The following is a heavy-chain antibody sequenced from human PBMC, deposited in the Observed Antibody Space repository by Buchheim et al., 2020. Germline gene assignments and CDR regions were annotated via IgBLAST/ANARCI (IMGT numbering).Heavy chain of an antibody. J-gene: IGHJ6*02. Sequence: QVQLQESGPGLVKPSETLSLTCTVSGGSISSYYWSWIRQPPGKGLEWIGYIYYSGSTNYNPPLKSRVTISVDTSKNQFSLKLSSVTAADTAVYYCARDDRNWGFRGMDVWGQGTT. CDR2: IYYSGST. D-gene: IGHD7-27*01. V-gene: IGHV4-59*01. CDR1: GGSISSYY. CDR3: ARDDRNWGFRGMDV.